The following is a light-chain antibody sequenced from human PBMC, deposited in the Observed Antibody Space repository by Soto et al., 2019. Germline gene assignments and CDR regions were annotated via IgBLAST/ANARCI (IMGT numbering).Light chain of an antibody. V-gene: IGLV2-14*03. J-gene: IGLJ2*01. CDR3: SSYSSSTTHVV. Sequence: QSALTQPPSASGSPGQSVTISCTGTSSDVGGYNYVSWYQHLPGRAPKLIIYDVTNRPSGISYRFSASKSGRTASLTISGLQAEDEADYYCSSYSSSTTHVVFGGGTKLTVL. CDR2: DVT. CDR1: SSDVGGYNY.